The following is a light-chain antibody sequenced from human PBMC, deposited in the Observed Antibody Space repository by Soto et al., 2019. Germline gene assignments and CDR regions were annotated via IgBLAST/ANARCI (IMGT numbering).Light chain of an antibody. V-gene: IGKV3D-20*02. CDR2: GAS. CDR3: QQRSNWPIT. CDR1: QSVSSSY. Sequence: IVLTQSPATLSVSPGERATLSCRASQSVSSSYLAWYQQKPGQAPRLLIYGASSRPTDIPARFSGSGSGTDFTLTISSLEPEDFALYYCQQRSNWPITFGQGTRLEIK. J-gene: IGKJ5*01.